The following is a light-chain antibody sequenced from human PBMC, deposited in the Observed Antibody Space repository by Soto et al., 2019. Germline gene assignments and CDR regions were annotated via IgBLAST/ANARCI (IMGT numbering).Light chain of an antibody. J-gene: IGKJ3*01. CDR3: QQYTTSPFT. V-gene: IGKV3-20*01. CDR1: QSVGSNY. CDR2: GAS. Sequence: DNVLTQSPGTLSLSPGERATLYCRASQSVGSNYLAWYQQKPGQAPRVLIYGASSRATGIPDRFSGSGSGADFTLAISRLEPEDFAVYYCQQYTTSPFTFGPGTKVDIK.